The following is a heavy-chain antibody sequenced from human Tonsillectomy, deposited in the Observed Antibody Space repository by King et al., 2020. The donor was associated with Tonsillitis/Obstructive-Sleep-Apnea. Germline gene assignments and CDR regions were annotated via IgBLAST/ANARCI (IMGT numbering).Heavy chain of an antibody. CDR1: GGSISTYY. J-gene: IGHJ5*02. Sequence: QLQESGPGLVKPSETLSLTCTVSGGSISTYYWSWIRQPPGKGLEWIGYIYYTGSTNYNPSLKSRVTISVETSKNQFSLKLSSVTAADTAVYYCARLEDWFDPWGQGTLVTASS. CDR2: IYYTGST. CDR3: ARLEDWFDP. V-gene: IGHV4-59*01.